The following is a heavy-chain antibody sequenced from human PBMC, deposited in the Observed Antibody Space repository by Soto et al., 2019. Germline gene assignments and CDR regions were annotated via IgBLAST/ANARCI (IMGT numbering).Heavy chain of an antibody. CDR3: AREEQVGYFDY. J-gene: IGHJ4*02. Sequence: PSETLSLTCTVSGGSIIVFVWSWIRQPAGKGLEWIGRIYTSGNTNYNPSLKSRVAMSVDTSENLFSLKLSSVTAADTAVYFCAREEQVGYFDYWGQGTLVTVSS. CDR1: GGSIIVFV. D-gene: IGHD6-6*01. CDR2: IYTSGNT. V-gene: IGHV4-4*07.